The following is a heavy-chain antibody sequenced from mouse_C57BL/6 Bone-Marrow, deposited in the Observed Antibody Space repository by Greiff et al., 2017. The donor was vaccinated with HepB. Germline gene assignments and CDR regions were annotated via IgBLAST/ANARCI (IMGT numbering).Heavy chain of an antibody. CDR3: ARSDYYGSYYFDY. Sequence: QVQLKQSGAELAKPGASVKLSCKASGYTFTSYWMHWVKQRTGQGLEWIGYINPSSGYTKYNQKFKDKATLTADKSSSTAYMQLSSLTYEDSAVYYCARSDYYGSYYFDYWGQGTPLTVSS. V-gene: IGHV1-7*01. CDR1: GYTFTSYW. CDR2: INPSSGYT. D-gene: IGHD1-1*01. J-gene: IGHJ2*01.